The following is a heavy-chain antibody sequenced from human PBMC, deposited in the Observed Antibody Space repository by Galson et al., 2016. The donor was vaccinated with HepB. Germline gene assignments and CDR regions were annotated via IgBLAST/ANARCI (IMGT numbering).Heavy chain of an antibody. Sequence: SLRLSCAASGFTFSNYGMTWVRQAPGKGLEWVSTISGGGENTHYADSVRGRFTISRDNSKNSLYLQMNSLRAEDTAIYFCARSKRDTRDYWGQGTLVTVSS. D-gene: IGHD5-24*01. V-gene: IGHV3-23*01. CDR1: GFTFSNYG. CDR2: ISGGGENT. J-gene: IGHJ4*02. CDR3: ARSKRDTRDY.